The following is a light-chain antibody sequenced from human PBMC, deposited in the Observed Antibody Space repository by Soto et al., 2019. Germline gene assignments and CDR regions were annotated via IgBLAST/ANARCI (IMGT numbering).Light chain of an antibody. V-gene: IGKV1-5*03. J-gene: IGKJ4*01. CDR3: QQYNSFSLT. Sequence: DIQMTQSPSTLSASVGDRVTITCRASQTISSWLAWYQQKPGKAPKLLIYKTSNLQSGVPSRFSGSGSGTEFSLTISSLQPDDFATYYCQQYNSFSLTFGGGTKLDIK. CDR1: QTISSW. CDR2: KTS.